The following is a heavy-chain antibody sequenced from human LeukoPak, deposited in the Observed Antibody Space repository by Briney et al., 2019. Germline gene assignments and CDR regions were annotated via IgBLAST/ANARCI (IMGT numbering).Heavy chain of an antibody. V-gene: IGHV4-59*08. CDR1: GGSISGYY. D-gene: IGHD2-21*02. CDR3: ARLVTRPWHFDL. CDR2: IHYSGST. Sequence: SETLSLTCTVSGGSISGYYWSWIRQPPGKGLEWIGYIHYSGSTNYSPSLKSRVTMSVDTSKNQFSLKLSSVIAADTAVYYCARLVTRPWHFDLWGRGTLVTVSS. J-gene: IGHJ2*01.